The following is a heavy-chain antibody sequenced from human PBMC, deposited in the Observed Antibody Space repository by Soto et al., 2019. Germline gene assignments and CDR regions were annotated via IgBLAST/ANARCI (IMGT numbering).Heavy chain of an antibody. CDR2: ISYDGSNK. V-gene: IGHV3-30*18. J-gene: IGHJ6*02. D-gene: IGHD4-17*01. Sequence: GGSLRLSCAASGFTFSSYGMHWVRQAPGKGLEWVAVISYDGSNKYYADSVKGRFTISRGNSKNTLYLQMNSLRAEDTAVYYCAKEYGDYAYYYYGMDVWGQGTTVTVSS. CDR1: GFTFSSYG. CDR3: AKEYGDYAYYYYGMDV.